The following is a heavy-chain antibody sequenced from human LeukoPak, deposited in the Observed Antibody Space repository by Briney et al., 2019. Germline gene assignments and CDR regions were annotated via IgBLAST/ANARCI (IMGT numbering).Heavy chain of an antibody. Sequence: SVKVSCKASVGTFSIYAISWVRQAPGQGREWVGEVIPIFGTAKYAQKFQGRVTITADESTSTAYMELSSLRSEDTAVYYCARGLDRSYDYVWGSYRFDYWGQGPLVTVSS. CDR2: VIPIFGTA. CDR1: VGTFSIYA. V-gene: IGHV1-69*13. CDR3: ARGLDRSYDYVWGSYRFDY. J-gene: IGHJ4*02. D-gene: IGHD3-16*02.